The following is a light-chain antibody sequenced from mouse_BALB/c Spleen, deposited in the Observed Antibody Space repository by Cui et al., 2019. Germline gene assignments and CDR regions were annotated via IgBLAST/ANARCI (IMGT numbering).Light chain of an antibody. V-gene: IGKV6-23*01. J-gene: IGKJ1*01. CDR3: QQYRSYPRT. CDR2: WAS. Sequence: DIVMTQSHKFMSTSVGDRVSMTCKASQDVGTAVAWYQQKTGQSPKLLIYWASARHSGVPDRFTGSGSGTDFTLTIRNVQSKDLADYFCQQYRSYPRTFGGGTKLEIK. CDR1: QDVGTA.